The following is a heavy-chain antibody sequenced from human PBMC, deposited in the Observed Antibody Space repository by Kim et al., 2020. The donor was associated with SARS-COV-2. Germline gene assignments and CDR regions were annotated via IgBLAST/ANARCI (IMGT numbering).Heavy chain of an antibody. CDR1: GFTLSSYA. D-gene: IGHD3-16*02. Sequence: GGSLRLSCAASGFTLSSYAMSWVRQAPGMGLEWVSVIYSGGTGTNYADSVKGRFTISRDSAKNTLYLQMNSLTAEDTALYYCARDSRGYTGIRRSCDIWG. CDR2: IYSGGTGT. V-gene: IGHV3-23*03. J-gene: IGHJ3*02. CDR3: ARDSRGYTGIRRSCDI.